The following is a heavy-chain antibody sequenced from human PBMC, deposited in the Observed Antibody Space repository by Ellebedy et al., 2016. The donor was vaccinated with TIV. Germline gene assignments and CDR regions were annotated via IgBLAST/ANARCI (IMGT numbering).Heavy chain of an antibody. V-gene: IGHV3-23*01. J-gene: IGHJ1*01. Sequence: GESLKISCTASGFTFSVYAMSWVRQAPGEGPEWVSAISGSGDATYYPDSMKGRFIISRDNSKNTLFLQVNSLRAKDTAIYYCGRGGVADVWYTEYFPLWGQGALVTVSS. CDR3: GRGGVADVWYTEYFPL. CDR1: GFTFSVYA. D-gene: IGHD3-3*01. CDR2: ISGSGDAT.